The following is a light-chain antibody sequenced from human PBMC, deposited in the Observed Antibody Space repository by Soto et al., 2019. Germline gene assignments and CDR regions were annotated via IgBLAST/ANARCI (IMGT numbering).Light chain of an antibody. CDR1: QAIGHY. CDR2: GSS. Sequence: DVQMTQSPSPLSASVGDRVAIACRARQAIGHYLAWYQQKPGKVPELLIYGSSTLQSGVPSRFSGSGSGTDFTLTISSLQPEDAATYNCQKYDSAHFTFGPGTKVDIK. J-gene: IGKJ3*01. V-gene: IGKV1-27*01. CDR3: QKYDSAHFT.